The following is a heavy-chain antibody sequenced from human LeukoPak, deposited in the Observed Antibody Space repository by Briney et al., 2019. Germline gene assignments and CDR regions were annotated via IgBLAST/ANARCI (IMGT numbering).Heavy chain of an antibody. CDR3: ARVQHRHRRQFHP. J-gene: IGHJ5*02. CDR2: IFYKGSS. Sequence: PSETLSLTCTVSGGSVSSNSYYWAWIRQPPGKGLEWIGSIFYKGSSYYNPSLKSRVTISADTSKNQFSLILSSVIAADTAVDCGARVQHRHRRQFHPWGQGSLVTVSS. D-gene: IGHD1-14*01. CDR1: GGSVSSNSYY. V-gene: IGHV4-39*01.